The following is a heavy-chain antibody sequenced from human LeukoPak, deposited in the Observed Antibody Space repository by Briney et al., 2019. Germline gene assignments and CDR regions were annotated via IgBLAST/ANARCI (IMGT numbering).Heavy chain of an antibody. CDR3: AKGDGNWGKFYFDY. CDR2: ISGSGGST. Sequence: PGGSLRLSCAASGFTFSSYAMNWVRQAPGEGLAWVSVISGSGGSTYYADSVKGRFTISRDNSKNTLYLQMNSLRAEDTAVYYCAKGDGNWGKFYFDYWGQGALVTVSS. J-gene: IGHJ4*02. V-gene: IGHV3-23*01. D-gene: IGHD7-27*01. CDR1: GFTFSSYA.